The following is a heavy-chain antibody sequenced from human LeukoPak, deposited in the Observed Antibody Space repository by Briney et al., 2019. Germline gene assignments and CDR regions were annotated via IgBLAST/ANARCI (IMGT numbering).Heavy chain of an antibody. CDR1: GYTFTSYD. CDR3: ARGRKVPWGGNTIFGVVYYMDV. Sequence: GASVKVSCKASGYTFTSYDINWVRQATGQGLEWMGWMNPNSGNTGYAQKFQGRVTMTRNTSISTAYMELSSLRSEDTAVYYCARGRKVPWGGNTIFGVVYYMDVWGKGTTVTVSS. CDR2: MNPNSGNT. D-gene: IGHD3-3*01. J-gene: IGHJ6*03. V-gene: IGHV1-8*01.